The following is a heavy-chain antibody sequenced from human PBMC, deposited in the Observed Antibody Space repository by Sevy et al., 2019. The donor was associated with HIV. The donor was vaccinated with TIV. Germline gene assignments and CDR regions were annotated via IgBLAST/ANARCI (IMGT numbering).Heavy chain of an antibody. D-gene: IGHD2-2*01. CDR2: ISAYNGKT. CDR1: GYTFTSYG. J-gene: IGHJ6*02. Sequence: ASVKVSCKASGYTFTSYGISWVRQAPGQGLEWMGWISAYNGKTNYAQKLQGRVTMTTDTSTSTAYMELRSLRSDDTAVYYCARLIGDIVVVPADDYYYYGMDVWGQGTTVTVSS. V-gene: IGHV1-18*01. CDR3: ARLIGDIVVVPADDYYYYGMDV.